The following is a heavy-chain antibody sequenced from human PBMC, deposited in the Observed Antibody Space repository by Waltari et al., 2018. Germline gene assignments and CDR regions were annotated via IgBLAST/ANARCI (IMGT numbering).Heavy chain of an antibody. Sequence: QVQLQESGPGLVKPSETLSLTCAVSGYSISSGYYWGWIRQPPGKGLEWIGSIFQSGSTYDNPSLKCRVTISVDTSKNQFSLKLSSVTAADTAVYYCARSITMIVVPQGWFDPWGQGTLVTVSS. V-gene: IGHV4-38-2*01. CDR3: ARSITMIVVPQGWFDP. CDR2: IFQSGST. D-gene: IGHD3-22*01. J-gene: IGHJ5*02. CDR1: GYSISSGYY.